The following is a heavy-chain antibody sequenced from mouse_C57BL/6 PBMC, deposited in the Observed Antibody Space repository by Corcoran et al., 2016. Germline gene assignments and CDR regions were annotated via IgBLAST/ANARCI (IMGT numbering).Heavy chain of an antibody. CDR3: ARGDSSGFDY. D-gene: IGHD3-2*02. V-gene: IGHV1-26*01. J-gene: IGHJ2*01. CDR2: INPNNGGT. CDR1: GYTFTDYY. Sequence: EVQLQQSGPELVKPGASVKISCKASGYTFTDYYMNRVKQSHGKSLEWIGDINPNNGGTSYNQKFKGKATLTVDKSSSTAYMELRSLTSEDSAVYYCARGDSSGFDYWGQGTTLTVSA.